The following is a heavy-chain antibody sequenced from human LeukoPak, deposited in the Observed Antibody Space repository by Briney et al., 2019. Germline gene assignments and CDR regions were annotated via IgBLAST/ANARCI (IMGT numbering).Heavy chain of an antibody. D-gene: IGHD2-2*01. CDR1: GYSFTSYW. J-gene: IGHJ6*03. Sequence: GESLKISCKGSGYSFTSYWIGWVRQMPGKGLEWMGIIYPGDSDTRYSPSFQGQVTISADKSISTAYLQWSSLKASDTAMYYCARQHRSSISHKDPMDVWGKGTTVTVSS. CDR2: IYPGDSDT. CDR3: ARQHRSSISHKDPMDV. V-gene: IGHV5-51*01.